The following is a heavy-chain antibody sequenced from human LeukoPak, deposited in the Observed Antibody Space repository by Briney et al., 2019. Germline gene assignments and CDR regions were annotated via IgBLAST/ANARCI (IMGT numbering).Heavy chain of an antibody. CDR1: GFTFSNYG. Sequence: GGSLRLSCAASGFTFSNYGMHWVRHAPGKGVEWLALISYDGSNKYYADSVKGRFTISRDNSKNTLYLQMISLRAEDTAVYYCANYGSVSYFAYWGQGTLVTVSS. CDR3: ANYGSVSYFAY. J-gene: IGHJ4*02. V-gene: IGHV3-30*18. D-gene: IGHD3-10*01. CDR2: ISYDGSNK.